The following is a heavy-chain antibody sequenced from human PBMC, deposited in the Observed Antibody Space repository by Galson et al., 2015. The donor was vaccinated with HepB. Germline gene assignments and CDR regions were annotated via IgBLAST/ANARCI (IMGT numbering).Heavy chain of an antibody. Sequence: QSGAEVKKPGASVKVSCKASGYTLIRYSISWVRQAPGQGLEWMGWIIPYNGYTSYAQNLQGRVTVTTDTSTSTAYMELRSLRSDDTAVYYCARGGMGTFGGPNLDYWGQGTLVTVSS. J-gene: IGHJ4*02. CDR3: ARGGMGTFGGPNLDY. CDR1: GYTLIRYS. CDR2: IIPYNGYT. V-gene: IGHV1-18*01. D-gene: IGHD3-16*01.